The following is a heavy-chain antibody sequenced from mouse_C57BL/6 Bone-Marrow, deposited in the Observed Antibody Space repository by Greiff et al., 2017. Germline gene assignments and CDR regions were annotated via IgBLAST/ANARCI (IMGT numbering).Heavy chain of an antibody. V-gene: IGHV5-6*01. CDR2: ISSGGSYT. Sequence: EVQRVESGGDLVKPGGSLKLSCAASGFTFSSYGMSWVRQTPDKRLEWVATISSGGSYTYYPDSVKGRFTISRDNAKNTLYLQMSSLKSEDTAMDYCARRDCVAFAYWGQGTLVTVSA. D-gene: IGHD3-3*01. CDR3: ARRDCVAFAY. CDR1: GFTFSSYG. J-gene: IGHJ3*01.